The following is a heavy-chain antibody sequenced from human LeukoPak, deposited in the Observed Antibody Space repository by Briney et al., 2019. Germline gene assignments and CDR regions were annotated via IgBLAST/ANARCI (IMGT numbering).Heavy chain of an antibody. CDR3: ARDIWSDSSGAPDY. V-gene: IGHV4-34*01. D-gene: IGHD3-22*01. CDR2: INHSGST. J-gene: IGHJ4*02. Sequence: SETLSLTCAVYGGSFSGYYWSWIRQPPGKGLEWIGEINHSGSTNYNPSLKSRVTISVDTSKNQFSLKLSSVTAADTAVYYCARDIWSDSSGAPDYWGQGTLVTVSS. CDR1: GGSFSGYY.